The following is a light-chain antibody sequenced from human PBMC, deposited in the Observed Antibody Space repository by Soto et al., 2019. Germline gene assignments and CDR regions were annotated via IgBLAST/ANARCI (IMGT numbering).Light chain of an antibody. J-gene: IGKJ1*01. V-gene: IGKV1-27*01. CDR2: AAA. CDR3: QKYNSAPWT. CDR1: RGISNY. Sequence: DIQMTQSPSSLSASVGDRVTITCRASRGISNYLAWYQQKPWKVPKLLIYAAATLQSGVPSRFRGSGSGTDFTLTISTLQPEDVATYYCQKYNSAPWTFGQGTKVEIK.